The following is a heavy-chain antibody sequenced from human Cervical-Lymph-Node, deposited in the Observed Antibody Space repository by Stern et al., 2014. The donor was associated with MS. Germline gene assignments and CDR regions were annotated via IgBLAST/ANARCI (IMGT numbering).Heavy chain of an antibody. J-gene: IGHJ4*02. Sequence: VQLVESGGGLVQPGGSLRLSCAASGFTFNSYWISWVRQTPGKGLELLVNIKPDGSEKYYVDSVKGRFTISRDNAKNSLYLQMNSLRVEDTAVYCWARYSDDYWGQGTLVTVSS. CDR2: IKPDGSEK. CDR3: ARYSDDY. V-gene: IGHV3-7*01. D-gene: IGHD2-15*01. CDR1: GFTFNSYW.